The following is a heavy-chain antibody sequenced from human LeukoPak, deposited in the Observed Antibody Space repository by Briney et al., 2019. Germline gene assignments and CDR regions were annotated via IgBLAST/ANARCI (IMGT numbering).Heavy chain of an antibody. J-gene: IGHJ4*02. CDR1: GGSISSYY. CDR3: ARCRLLPYYFDY. D-gene: IGHD3-22*01. V-gene: IGHV4-59*01. Sequence: SETLSLTCTVAGGSISSYYWSWIRQPPGKGLEWIGYIYYSGSTNYNPSLKSRVTISVDTSKNQFSLKLSSVTAADTAVYYCARCRLLPYYFDYWGQGTLVTVSS. CDR2: IYYSGST.